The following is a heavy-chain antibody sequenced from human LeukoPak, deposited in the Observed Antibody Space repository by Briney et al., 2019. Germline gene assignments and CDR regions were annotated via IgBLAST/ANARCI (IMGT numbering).Heavy chain of an antibody. Sequence: PGGSLRLSCAASGFTFSSYAMTWVRQAPDRGLEWVSSISGSGDGTNCADSVKGRSTISRENSKNTLYLQMNNLRAEDTAVYYCAKRHIAALGGDAFDAWGQGTMVTVSS. CDR3: AKRHIAALGGDAFDA. D-gene: IGHD5-12*01. V-gene: IGHV3-23*01. CDR2: ISGSGDGT. J-gene: IGHJ3*01. CDR1: GFTFSSYA.